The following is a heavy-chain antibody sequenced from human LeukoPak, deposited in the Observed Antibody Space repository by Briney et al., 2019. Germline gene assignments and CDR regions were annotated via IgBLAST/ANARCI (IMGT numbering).Heavy chain of an antibody. Sequence: AGGSLRLSCAASGFTFSSSDMHWVRQAPAKGLKWVAVISYDATNKYYADSVKGRFTLSRDNSKNTLYLQTNTLRDEDTAVYYCAKASSNYFYYFEYWGQGTLVTVSS. CDR2: ISYDATNK. D-gene: IGHD2/OR15-2a*01. J-gene: IGHJ4*02. CDR1: GFTFSSSD. V-gene: IGHV3-30*18. CDR3: AKASSNYFYYFEY.